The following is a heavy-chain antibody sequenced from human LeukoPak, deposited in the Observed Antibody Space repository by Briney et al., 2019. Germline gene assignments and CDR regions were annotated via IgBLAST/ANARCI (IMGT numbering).Heavy chain of an antibody. J-gene: IGHJ4*02. CDR3: ARDEMEYCSGGSCYWGPFDY. CDR2: IYYSGST. Sequence: PSETLSLTCTVSGYSISSSYYWGWIRQPPGKGLEWIGSIYYSGSTYYNPSLKSRVTISVDTSKNQFSLKLSSVTAADTAVYYCARDEMEYCSGGSCYWGPFDYWGQGTLVTVSS. V-gene: IGHV4-38-2*02. CDR1: GYSISSSYY. D-gene: IGHD2-15*01.